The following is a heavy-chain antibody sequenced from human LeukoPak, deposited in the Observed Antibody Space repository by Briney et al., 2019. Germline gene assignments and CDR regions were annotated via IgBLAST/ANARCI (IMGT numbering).Heavy chain of an antibody. V-gene: IGHV1-46*01. D-gene: IGHD3-10*01. CDR3: ARDSFGVRGFDH. CDR2: VDPSGDIA. CDR1: GYTFIHYY. Sequence: ASVKVSCKTSGYTFIHYYMHWVRQASGEGFEWMGIVDPSGDIATYTQKFQGRVTLTTDTSTSTFYMELSSLRSEDTAIYYCARDSFGVRGFDHWGQGTPVTVSS. J-gene: IGHJ4*02.